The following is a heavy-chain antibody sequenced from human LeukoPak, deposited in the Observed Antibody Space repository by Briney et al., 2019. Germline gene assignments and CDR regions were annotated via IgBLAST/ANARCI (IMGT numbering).Heavy chain of an antibody. J-gene: IGHJ4*02. CDR2: INHSGST. D-gene: IGHD3-10*01. CDR1: GGSFSGYY. V-gene: IGHV4-34*01. CDR3: ASDEYGEDY. Sequence: SETLSLTCAVYGGSFSGYYWSCIRQPPGKGLEWIGEINHSGSTNYNPSLKSRVTISVDTSKNQFSLKLSSVTAADTAVYYCASDEYGEDYWGQGTLVTVSS.